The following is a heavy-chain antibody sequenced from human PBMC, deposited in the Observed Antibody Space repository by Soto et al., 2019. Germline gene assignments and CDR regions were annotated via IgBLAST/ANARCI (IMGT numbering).Heavy chain of an antibody. D-gene: IGHD2-15*01. V-gene: IGHV4-59*01. J-gene: IGHJ6*01. Sequence: SETLSLTCTVSGGSISSYYWSWIRQPPGKGLEWIGYIYYSGSTNYNPSLKGRFTISRDNSKNTFYLQINSLRYEDTAVYYCARGDREDIAVVIGVRPGEYGVDVWGQGNTVTVSS. CDR2: IYYSGST. CDR3: ARGDREDIAVVIGVRPGEYGVDV. CDR1: GGSISSYY.